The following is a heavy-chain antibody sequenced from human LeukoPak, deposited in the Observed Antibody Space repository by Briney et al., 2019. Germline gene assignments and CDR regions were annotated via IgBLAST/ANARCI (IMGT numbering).Heavy chain of an antibody. J-gene: IGHJ4*02. CDR3: AREDFHYESGSGGYFHY. Sequence: GGSLRLFCAASGFTFSSYSMNWVRQAPGKGLEWVSSISSSSSYIYYADSVKGRFNISRDNAKNSLYLQMNSLRAEDTAVYYGAREDFHYESGSGGYFHYWGQGSLVTVSS. V-gene: IGHV3-21*01. D-gene: IGHD3-10*01. CDR1: GFTFSSYS. CDR2: ISSSSSYI.